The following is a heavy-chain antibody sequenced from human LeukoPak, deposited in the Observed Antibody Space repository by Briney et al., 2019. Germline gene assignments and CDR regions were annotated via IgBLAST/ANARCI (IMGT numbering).Heavy chain of an antibody. CDR1: GASFSTNY. Sequence: SETLSLTCSVSGASFSTNYWSWIRQPPGRGLEWIGYVFDSGSTNYNLSLKSRVTISVDTYTKQFSLRLSSETAADTAVYYCARLYQQSKWKYYYYYMDVWGKGTAVTVSS. V-gene: IGHV4-59*01. CDR2: VFDSGST. CDR3: ARLYQQSKWKYYYYYMDV. J-gene: IGHJ6*03. D-gene: IGHD1-1*01.